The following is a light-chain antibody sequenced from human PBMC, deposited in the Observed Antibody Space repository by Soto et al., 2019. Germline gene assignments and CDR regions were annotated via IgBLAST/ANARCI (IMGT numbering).Light chain of an antibody. J-gene: IGKJ4*01. CDR2: DAS. Sequence: IQMTQSPSSPSASVGDRVTITCLASQDINNSLDWFQHKPGKATKLLIYDASNLETGVPSRFGGSGSGTDFTFTISSLQPEDIATYYCQQYHNLPLTFGGGTKVAIK. V-gene: IGKV1-33*01. CDR3: QQYHNLPLT. CDR1: QDINNS.